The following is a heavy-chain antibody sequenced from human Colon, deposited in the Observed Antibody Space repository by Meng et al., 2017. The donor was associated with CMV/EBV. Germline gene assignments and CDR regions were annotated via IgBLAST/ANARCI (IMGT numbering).Heavy chain of an antibody. CDR1: GFTFSNSW. D-gene: IGHD3-16*01. Sequence: GESLKISCAASGFTFSNSWMHWVRQGPGKGLVWVSRINPDGSSTSYADSVKGRFTISRDNAQNTVFLQMNSLRTEDTAVYYCALRLRNSDGMDVWGQGTTVTVSS. CDR2: INPDGSST. J-gene: IGHJ6*02. V-gene: IGHV3-74*01. CDR3: ALRLRNSDGMDV.